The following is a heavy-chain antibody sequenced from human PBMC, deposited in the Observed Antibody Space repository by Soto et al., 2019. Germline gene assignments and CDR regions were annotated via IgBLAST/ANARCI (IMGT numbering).Heavy chain of an antibody. D-gene: IGHD3-22*01. CDR2: INPSGGST. V-gene: IGHV1-46*01. CDR1: GYTFTSYY. Sequence: QVQLVQSGAEVKKPGASVKVSCKASGYTFTSYYMHWVRQAPGQGLEWMGIINPSGGSTSYAQKFQGRVTMTRDTSTSTVYMELSSLRSEDTAVDYCARVPRTSYDSSGYYDWYFDLWGRGTLVTVSS. J-gene: IGHJ2*01. CDR3: ARVPRTSYDSSGYYDWYFDL.